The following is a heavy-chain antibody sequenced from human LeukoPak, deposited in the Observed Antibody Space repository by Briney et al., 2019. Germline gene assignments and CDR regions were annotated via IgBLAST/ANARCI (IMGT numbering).Heavy chain of an antibody. CDR2: LSSAGVTA. J-gene: IGHJ4*02. CDR1: GFTFRRRG. D-gene: IGHD3-3*01. Sequence: GGSQRLPHSASGFTFRRRGMRGVRQAPARGLEGVSSLSSAGVTAQHADSVKGRFTISRDNSKNTLSLHVSSVSAEDTAVYYCAKSIDWEWRTPLDYWGLGTLVTVSS. CDR3: AKSIDWEWRTPLDY. V-gene: IGHV3-23*01.